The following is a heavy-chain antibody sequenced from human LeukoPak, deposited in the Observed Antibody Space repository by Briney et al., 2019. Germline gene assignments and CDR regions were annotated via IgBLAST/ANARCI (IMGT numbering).Heavy chain of an antibody. D-gene: IGHD3-22*01. CDR2: IYYSGST. CDR1: GGSISSSSYY. Sequence: SETLSLTCTVSGGSISSSSYYWGWIRQPPGKGLEWIGSIYYSGSTYYNPSLKSRVTISVDTSKNQFSLKLSSVTAADTAVYYCAREFSYYDSSGYYYVGYFDYWGQGTLVTVSS. J-gene: IGHJ4*02. CDR3: AREFSYYDSSGYYYVGYFDY. V-gene: IGHV4-39*02.